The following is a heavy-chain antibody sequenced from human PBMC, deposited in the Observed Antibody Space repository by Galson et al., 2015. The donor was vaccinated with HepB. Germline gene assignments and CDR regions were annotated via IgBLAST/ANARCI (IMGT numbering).Heavy chain of an antibody. V-gene: IGHV5-51*01. Sequence: QSGAEVKKPGESLKISCKGSGYSFTNYWITWVRQMPGKGLEWMGIIYPGDSDTRYRPSFQGQVTISADKSINTAYLQWSSLKASDTAMYFCASTDGRGWYYYGMDVWGQGTTVTVSS. J-gene: IGHJ6*02. CDR2: IYPGDSDT. CDR3: ASTDGRGWYYYGMDV. D-gene: IGHD5-24*01. CDR1: GYSFTNYW.